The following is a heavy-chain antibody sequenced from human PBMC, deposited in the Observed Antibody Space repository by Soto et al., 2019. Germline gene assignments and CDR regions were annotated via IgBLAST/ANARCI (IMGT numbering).Heavy chain of an antibody. V-gene: IGHV3-23*01. J-gene: IGHJ4*02. Sequence: PGGSLRLSCAASGFPFSSYAMSWVRQAPGKGLEWVSAISGSGSNTYYADSAKGRFFISRDASTDTLYLQLNGLRAEDTALYYCARETYSNAWYRFDLWGQGTLVTVSS. CDR3: ARETYSNAWYRFDL. D-gene: IGHD4-4*01. CDR1: GFPFSSYA. CDR2: ISGSGSNT.